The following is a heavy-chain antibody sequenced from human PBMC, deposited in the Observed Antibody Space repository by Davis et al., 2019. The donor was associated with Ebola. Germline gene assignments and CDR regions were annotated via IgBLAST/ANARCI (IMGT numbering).Heavy chain of an antibody. J-gene: IGHJ6*01. CDR1: GFTFSNNY. CDR2: VSADGSST. V-gene: IGHV3-74*01. CDR3: TLLQEHL. Sequence: HTGGSLRLSCTASGFTFSNNYMHWVRQAPGKGLVWLSRVSADGSSTTYADSVKGRFTISRHNSKNTLYLQMNSLHQGPIGLPPGTLLQEHLWG.